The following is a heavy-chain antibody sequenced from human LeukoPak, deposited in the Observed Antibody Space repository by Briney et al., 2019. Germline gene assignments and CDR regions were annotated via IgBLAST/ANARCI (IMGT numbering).Heavy chain of an antibody. CDR2: ISSSSSYI. D-gene: IGHD5-18*01. Sequence: GGSLRLSCAASGFTFSDYWMTWVRQAPGKGLEWVSSISSSSSYIYYADSVKGRFTISRDNAKNSLYLQMNSLRAEDTAVYYCARREGSDTAMVYLGAFDIWGQGTMVTVSS. V-gene: IGHV3-21*01. CDR3: ARREGSDTAMVYLGAFDI. J-gene: IGHJ3*02. CDR1: GFTFSDYW.